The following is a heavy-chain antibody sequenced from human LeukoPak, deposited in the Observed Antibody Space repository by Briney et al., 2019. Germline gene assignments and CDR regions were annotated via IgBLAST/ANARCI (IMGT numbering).Heavy chain of an antibody. D-gene: IGHD3-22*01. V-gene: IGHV4-38-2*02. Sequence: SETLSLTCTVSGYSISSGYYWGWIRQPPGKGLEWIGSIYHSGSTYYNPSLKSRVTISVDTSKNQFSLKLSSVTAADTAVYYCAREARPITMIVVAHRNYFDYWGQGTLVTVSS. CDR1: GYSISSGYY. J-gene: IGHJ4*02. CDR3: AREARPITMIVVAHRNYFDY. CDR2: IYHSGST.